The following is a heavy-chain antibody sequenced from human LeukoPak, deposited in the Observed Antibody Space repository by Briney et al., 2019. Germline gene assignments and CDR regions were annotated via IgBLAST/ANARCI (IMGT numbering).Heavy chain of an antibody. CDR2: IKQDGSEK. D-gene: IGHD1-26*01. CDR3: ARDVGAVDY. Sequence: GGSLRLSCAASGFTFSSYWMSWVRQAPGKGLEWVANIKQDGSEKYYVDSVTGRFTISRDNTKNSLYLQMNSLRADDTAVYYCARDVGAVDYRGQGTLVTVSS. V-gene: IGHV3-7*01. J-gene: IGHJ4*02. CDR1: GFTFSSYW.